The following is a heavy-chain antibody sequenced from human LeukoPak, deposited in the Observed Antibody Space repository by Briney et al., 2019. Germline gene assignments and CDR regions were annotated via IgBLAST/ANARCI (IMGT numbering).Heavy chain of an antibody. J-gene: IGHJ4*02. D-gene: IGHD5-24*01. CDR1: GGTFSSYA. Sequence: ASVKVSCKASGGTFSSYAISWVRQAPGQGLEWMGRIIPILGIANYAQKFQGRVTITADKSTSTAYMELSGLRSDDTAVYYCAKIGDGYNDFDYWGQGTLVTVSS. CDR2: IIPILGIA. V-gene: IGHV1-69*04. CDR3: AKIGDGYNDFDY.